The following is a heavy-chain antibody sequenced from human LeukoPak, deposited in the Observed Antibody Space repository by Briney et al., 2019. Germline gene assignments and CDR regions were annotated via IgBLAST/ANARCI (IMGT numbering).Heavy chain of an antibody. CDR1: GFTFSSYG. CDR3: AKDGYYYDSSGYYYWSEYFQH. Sequence: GGSLRLSCAASGFTFSSYGMHWDRQAPGKGLEWVAVISYDGSNKYYADSVKGRFTISRDNSKNTLYLQMNSLRAEDTAVYYCAKDGYYYDSSGYYYWSEYFQHWGQGTLVTVSS. CDR2: ISYDGSNK. J-gene: IGHJ1*01. D-gene: IGHD3-22*01. V-gene: IGHV3-30*18.